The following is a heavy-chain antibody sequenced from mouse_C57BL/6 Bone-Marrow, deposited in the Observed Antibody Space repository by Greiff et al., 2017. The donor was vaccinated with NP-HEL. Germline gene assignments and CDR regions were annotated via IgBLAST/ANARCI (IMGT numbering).Heavy chain of an antibody. D-gene: IGHD1-1*01. CDR2: IHPNSGST. Sequence: QVQLKQPGAELVKPGASVKLSCKASGYTFTSYWMHWVKQRPGQGLEWIGMIHPNSGSTNYNEKFKSKATLTVDKSSSTADMQLSSLTSEDSAVYYCARSPAYYWWFAYWGQGTLVTVSA. J-gene: IGHJ3*01. V-gene: IGHV1-64*01. CDR1: GYTFTSYW. CDR3: ARSPAYYWWFAY.